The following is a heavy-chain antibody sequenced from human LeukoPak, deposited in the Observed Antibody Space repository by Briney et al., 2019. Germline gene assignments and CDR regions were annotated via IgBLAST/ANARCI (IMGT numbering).Heavy chain of an antibody. D-gene: IGHD6-13*01. V-gene: IGHV1-69*06. CDR3: ATLPPNSSRRVYYYMDV. CDR2: IIPIFGTA. J-gene: IGHJ6*03. Sequence: SVKVSCKASGGTFSSYAISWVRQARGQGLEWMGGIIPIFGTANYAQKFQGRVTITADKSTSTAYMELSSLRSEDTAVYYCATLPPNSSRRVYYYMDVWGKGTTVTVSS. CDR1: GGTFSSYA.